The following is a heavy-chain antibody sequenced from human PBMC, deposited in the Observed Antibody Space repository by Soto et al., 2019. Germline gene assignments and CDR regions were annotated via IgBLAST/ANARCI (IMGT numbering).Heavy chain of an antibody. Sequence: PSETLSLTCTVSGGSISSSSYYWGWIRQPPGKGLEWIGSIYYSGSTYYNPSLKSRVTISVDTSKNQFSLKLSSVTAADTAVYYCARLVRIDYDSSGYLDYWGQGTLV. D-gene: IGHD3-22*01. CDR1: GGSISSSSYY. J-gene: IGHJ4*02. CDR2: IYYSGST. V-gene: IGHV4-39*01. CDR3: ARLVRIDYDSSGYLDY.